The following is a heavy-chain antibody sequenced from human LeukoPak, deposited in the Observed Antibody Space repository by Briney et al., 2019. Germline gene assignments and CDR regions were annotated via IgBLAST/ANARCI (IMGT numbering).Heavy chain of an antibody. CDR3: AKARQWLVYDAFDI. Sequence: PGRSLRLSCAASGFTFSNYGMHWVRQAPGKGLEWVALISYDGSNEYYADSVKGRFTISRDNSKNTLYLQMSSLGAEDTAVYYCAKARQWLVYDAFDIWGQGTMVTVSS. CDR1: GFTFSNYG. D-gene: IGHD6-19*01. J-gene: IGHJ3*02. V-gene: IGHV3-30*18. CDR2: ISYDGSNE.